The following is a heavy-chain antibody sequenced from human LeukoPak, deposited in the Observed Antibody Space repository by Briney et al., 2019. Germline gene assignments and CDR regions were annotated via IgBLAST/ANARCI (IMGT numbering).Heavy chain of an antibody. Sequence: ASVKVSCKASGYTFTGYYMHWVRQAPGQGLEWMGRINPNSGGTNYAQKFQGRVTMTRDTSISTAYMELSRLRSDDTAVYYCARSPGAAAHYYYYYMDVWGKGTTVTVSS. CDR1: GYTFTGYY. CDR2: INPNSGGT. CDR3: ARSPGAAAHYYYYYMDV. V-gene: IGHV1-2*06. D-gene: IGHD6-13*01. J-gene: IGHJ6*03.